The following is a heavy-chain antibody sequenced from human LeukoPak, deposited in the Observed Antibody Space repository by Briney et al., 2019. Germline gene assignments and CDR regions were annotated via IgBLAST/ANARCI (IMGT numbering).Heavy chain of an antibody. J-gene: IGHJ4*02. CDR2: ISSSSSTI. V-gene: IGHV3-48*01. Sequence: GGSLRLSCAASGFTFSSYSMNWVRQAPGKGLEWVSYISSSSSTIYYADSVKGRFTICRDNAKNSLYLQMNSLRAEDTGVYYCARVLRATPYWGQGTLVTVSS. CDR1: GFTFSSYS. D-gene: IGHD2-15*01. CDR3: ARVLRATPY.